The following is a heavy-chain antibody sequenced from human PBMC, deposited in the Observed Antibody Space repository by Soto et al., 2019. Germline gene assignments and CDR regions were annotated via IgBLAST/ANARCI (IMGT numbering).Heavy chain of an antibody. CDR3: AKNHERKLPRVIDF. CDR1: GLTFSNYA. Sequence: GGSLRLSCATSGLTFSNYAMSWVRQAPGGGLEWVSSMSGSSSTTYYADSVRGRFTISRDRSYNTLYLQPSRVRAEDTALYYCAKNHERKLPRVIDFWGQEALVTVSS. J-gene: IGHJ4*02. CDR2: MSGSSSTT. D-gene: IGHD3-16*02. V-gene: IGHV3-23*01.